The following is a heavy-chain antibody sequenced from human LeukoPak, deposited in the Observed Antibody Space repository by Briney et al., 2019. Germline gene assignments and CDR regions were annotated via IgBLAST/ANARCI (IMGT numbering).Heavy chain of an antibody. V-gene: IGHV1-24*01. J-gene: IGHJ4*02. CDR1: GFTLTELS. D-gene: IGHD6-19*01. CDR2: FDPEDGET. Sequence: GASVKVSCKVSGFTLTELSMHWVRQAPGKGLEWMGGFDPEDGETIYAQKFQGRVTMTEDTSTDTAYMELSSLRSEDTAAYYCATGVAVAGYYFDYWGQGTLVTVSS. CDR3: ATGVAVAGYYFDY.